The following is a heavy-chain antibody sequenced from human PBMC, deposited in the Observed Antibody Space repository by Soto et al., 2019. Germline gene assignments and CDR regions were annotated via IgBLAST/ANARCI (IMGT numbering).Heavy chain of an antibody. J-gene: IGHJ4*02. Sequence: QVQLQESGPGLVKPSETLSLTCTVSGGSISSYYWSWIRQPPGKGLEWIGYIYYSGSANYNPSLXSXVXIXVDTSKNQFSLKLSSVTAADTAVYYCARGWGLVFDYWGQGTLVTVSS. D-gene: IGHD2-21*02. CDR2: IYYSGSA. V-gene: IGHV4-59*01. CDR3: ARGWGLVFDY. CDR1: GGSISSYY.